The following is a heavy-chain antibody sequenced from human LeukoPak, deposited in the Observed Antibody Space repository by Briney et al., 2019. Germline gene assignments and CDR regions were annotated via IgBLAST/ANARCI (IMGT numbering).Heavy chain of an antibody. CDR2: IYYSGST. CDR3: ARDKITGTVSDAFDI. D-gene: IGHD1-7*01. J-gene: IGHJ3*02. CDR1: GGSISSYY. V-gene: IGHV4-59*01. Sequence: SETLSLTCTVSGGSISSYYWSWFRQPPGKGPEWIGYIYYSGSTNYNPSLKSRVTISVDTSKNQLSLKLSSVTAADTAVYYCARDKITGTVSDAFDIWGQGTMVTVSS.